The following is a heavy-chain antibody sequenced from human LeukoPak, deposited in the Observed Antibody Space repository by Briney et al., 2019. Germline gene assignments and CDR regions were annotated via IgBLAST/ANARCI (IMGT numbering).Heavy chain of an antibody. J-gene: IGHJ4*02. CDR3: TTDGVGVEGATYDN. CDR2: IKAKAHGGTI. D-gene: IGHD1-26*01. CDR1: GFTFINAW. Sequence: GGSLRLSCAASGFTFINAWMAWVRQAPGKGLEWVGRIKAKAHGGTIEYAAPVKGRFTISRDDSKNTLYLQMNSLKTEDTAVYYCTTDGVGVEGATYDNWGQGTLVTVSS. V-gene: IGHV3-15*01.